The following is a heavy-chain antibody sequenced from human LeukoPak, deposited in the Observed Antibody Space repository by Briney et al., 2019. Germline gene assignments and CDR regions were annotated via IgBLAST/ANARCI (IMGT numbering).Heavy chain of an antibody. D-gene: IGHD2-21*01. CDR1: GYTFTKYV. CDR3: ARDDCGDTCYPGGY. J-gene: IGHJ4*02. V-gene: IGHV1-3*01. CDR2: INAGNGDT. Sequence: EASVKVSCKASGYTFTKYVVHWVRQAPGQRPEWMGWINAGNGDTKYSQNFQDRVIITRDTSANTAYMELSSLTSEDTALYYCARDDCGDTCYPGGYWGQGTLVTVSS.